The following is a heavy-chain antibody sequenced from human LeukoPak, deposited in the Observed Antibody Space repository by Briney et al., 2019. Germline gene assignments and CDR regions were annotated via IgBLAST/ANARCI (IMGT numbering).Heavy chain of an antibody. CDR2: ISGSGGST. V-gene: IGHV3-23*01. CDR3: AKAAEEDSSGWYIGY. Sequence: LSLTCGVSGGSISSTNWWSWVRQAPGKGLEWVSAISGSGGSTYYADSVKGRFTISRDNSKNTLYLQMNSLRAEDTAVYYCAKAAEEDSSGWYIGYWGQGTLVTVSS. J-gene: IGHJ4*02. D-gene: IGHD6-19*01. CDR1: GGSISSTN.